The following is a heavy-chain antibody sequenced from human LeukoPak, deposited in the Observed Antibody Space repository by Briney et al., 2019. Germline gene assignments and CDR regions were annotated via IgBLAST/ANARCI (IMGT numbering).Heavy chain of an antibody. Sequence: ASVKVSCKASRYTFTSYDINWVRQATGQGLEWMGWMNPNSGNTGYAQKFQGRVTMNRNTSISTAYMELSSLRSEDTAVYYCARKNYGSNRWFDPWGQGTLVTVSS. J-gene: IGHJ5*02. D-gene: IGHD4/OR15-4a*01. CDR3: ARKNYGSNRWFDP. V-gene: IGHV1-8*01. CDR1: RYTFTSYD. CDR2: MNPNSGNT.